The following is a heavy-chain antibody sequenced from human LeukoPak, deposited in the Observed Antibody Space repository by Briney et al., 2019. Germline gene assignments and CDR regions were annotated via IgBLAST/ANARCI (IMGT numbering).Heavy chain of an antibody. D-gene: IGHD1-26*01. V-gene: IGHV3-66*01. CDR2: IYSGGRT. CDR3: ARGRLGLEWELVRSEEGPLDY. CDR1: GFTVTSNY. Sequence: GGSLRLSCVASGFTVTSNYMSWVRQAPGKGLEWVSVIYSGGRTYYAESVKDRFTISRDNSKNTLYLQVNSLRAEDTAVYYCARGRLGLEWELVRSEEGPLDYWGQGTLVTVSS. J-gene: IGHJ4*02.